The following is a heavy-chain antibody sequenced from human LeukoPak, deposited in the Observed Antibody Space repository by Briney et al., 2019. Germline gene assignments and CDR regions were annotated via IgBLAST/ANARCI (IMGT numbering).Heavy chain of an antibody. V-gene: IGHV3-21*01. CDR1: GFTFSSYS. J-gene: IGHJ4*02. CDR2: ISSSSSYI. Sequence: GGSLRLSCAASGFTFSSYSMNWVRQAPGKGLEWVSSISSSSSYIYYADSVKGRFTISRDNAKNSLYLQMNSLRAEDTAVYYCASIRWLQFGTHYWGQGTLVTVSS. CDR3: ASIRWLQFGTHY. D-gene: IGHD5-24*01.